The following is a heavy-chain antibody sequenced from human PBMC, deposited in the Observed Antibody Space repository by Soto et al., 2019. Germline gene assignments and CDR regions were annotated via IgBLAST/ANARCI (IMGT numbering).Heavy chain of an antibody. CDR1: GGTFSSYA. CDR2: IIPIFGTA. J-gene: IGHJ4*02. CDR3: ARHYDSSGYYYRGLDY. D-gene: IGHD3-22*01. Sequence: QVQLVQSGAEVKKPGSSVKVSCKASGGTFSSYAISWVRQAPGQGLEWMGGIIPIFGTADYAQKFQGRVTLTADESTSTGNVELSSLRSEDTAVYYCARHYDSSGYYYRGLDYWGQGTLVTVSS. V-gene: IGHV1-69*12.